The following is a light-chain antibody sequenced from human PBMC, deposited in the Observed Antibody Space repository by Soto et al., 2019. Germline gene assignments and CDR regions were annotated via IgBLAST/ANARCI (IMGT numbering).Light chain of an antibody. J-gene: IGKJ2*01. CDR1: QSVSSSY. CDR2: GAS. CDR3: QQYGSSPLMYT. V-gene: IGKV3-20*01. Sequence: EIVLTQSPGTLSLSPEERATLSCRASQSVSSSYLAWYQQKPGQAPRLLIYGASSRATGIPDRFSGSGSGTDFTLTISRLEPEDFAVYYCQQYGSSPLMYTFGQGTKLEIK.